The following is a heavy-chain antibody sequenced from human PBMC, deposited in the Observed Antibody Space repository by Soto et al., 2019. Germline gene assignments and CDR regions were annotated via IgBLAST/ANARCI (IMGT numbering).Heavy chain of an antibody. D-gene: IGHD3-22*01. CDR1: GYTFTSYY. J-gene: IGHJ3*02. V-gene: IGHV1-46*03. Sequence: ASVKVSCKAPGYTFTSYYMHWVRQAPGQGLEWMGIINPSGGSTSYAQKFQGRVTMTRDTSTSTVYMELSSLRSEDTAVYYCARAEGITMIDPDAFDIWGQGTMVTVSS. CDR2: INPSGGST. CDR3: ARAEGITMIDPDAFDI.